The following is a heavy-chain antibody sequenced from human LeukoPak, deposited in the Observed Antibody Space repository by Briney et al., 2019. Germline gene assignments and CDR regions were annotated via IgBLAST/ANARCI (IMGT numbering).Heavy chain of an antibody. V-gene: IGHV3-7*01. D-gene: IGHD3-10*01. CDR2: IRQDESER. CDR1: GFSFSSYW. Sequence: GGSLRLSCEGSGFSFSSYWMTWVRQLPGKGPEWVANIRQDESERYLADSVKGRFTISRDNAKNSVYLHMSSLRAEDTALYYCARLSAYYYGSYFYYYMDVWGKGTTVTVPS. CDR3: ARLSAYYYGSYFYYYMDV. J-gene: IGHJ6*03.